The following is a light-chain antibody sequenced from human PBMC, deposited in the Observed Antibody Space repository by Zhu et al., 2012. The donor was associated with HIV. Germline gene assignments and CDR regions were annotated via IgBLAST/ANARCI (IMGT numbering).Light chain of an antibody. J-gene: IGKJ1*01. Sequence: EIVLRQSPGTLSLSPGERATLSCRASQSVSSSSLAWYQQKLGQAPRLLIYAASRRATGIPDRFSGSGSGTDFTLTISRLEPEDFALYFCQQFGDSPRWTFGQGTKVEVK. CDR1: QSVSSSS. CDR3: QQFGDSPRWT. CDR2: AAS. V-gene: IGKV3-20*01.